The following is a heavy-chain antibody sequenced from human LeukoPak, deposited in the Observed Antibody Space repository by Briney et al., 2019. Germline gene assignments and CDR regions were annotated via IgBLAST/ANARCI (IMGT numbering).Heavy chain of an antibody. Sequence: ASVKVSCKASGYTFTSYDINWVRQATGQGLEWMGWMNPNSGNTGYAQKFQGRVTMTRDTSTSTVYMELSSLRSEDTAVYYCARDPHGVAAAGKGNWFDPWGQGTLVTVSS. D-gene: IGHD6-13*01. CDR1: GYTFTSYD. V-gene: IGHV1-8*01. CDR2: MNPNSGNT. J-gene: IGHJ5*02. CDR3: ARDPHGVAAAGKGNWFDP.